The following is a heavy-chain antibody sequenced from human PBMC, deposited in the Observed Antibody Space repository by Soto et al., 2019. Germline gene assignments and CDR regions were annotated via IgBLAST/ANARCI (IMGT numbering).Heavy chain of an antibody. V-gene: IGHV5-51*01. D-gene: IGHD6-6*01. CDR3: ARSSIAARPYYYYGMDV. Sequence: GESLKISCKGSGYSFTSDWIGWVRQMPGKGLEWMGIIYPGDSDTRYSPSFQGQVTISADKSISTAYLQWSSLKASDTAMYYCARSSIAARPYYYYGMDVWGQGTTVTVSS. J-gene: IGHJ6*02. CDR2: IYPGDSDT. CDR1: GYSFTSDW.